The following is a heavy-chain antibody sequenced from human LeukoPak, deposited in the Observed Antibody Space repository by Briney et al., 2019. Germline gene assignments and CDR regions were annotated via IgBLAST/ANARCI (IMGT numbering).Heavy chain of an antibody. Sequence: SETLSLTCTVSSGSISGYYWSWIRQPPGKGLEWIGYIYYSGSTTYNPSLKSRVTISVDTSKNQFSLKLSSVTAADTAVYYCARDRATSYYYYGMDVWGQGTTVTVSS. J-gene: IGHJ6*02. CDR2: IYYSGST. CDR1: SGSISGYY. V-gene: IGHV4-59*01. CDR3: ARDRATSYYYYGMDV.